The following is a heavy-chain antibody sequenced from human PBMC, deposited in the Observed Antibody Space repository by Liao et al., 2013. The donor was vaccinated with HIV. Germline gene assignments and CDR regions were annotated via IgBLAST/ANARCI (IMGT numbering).Heavy chain of an antibody. J-gene: IGHJ6*03. CDR2: INHSGST. CDR1: GGSFSGYY. D-gene: IGHD2-8*02. CDR3: ARGRIPRSVMYAIRSRVDYYYYYMDV. Sequence: QVQLQQWGAGLLKPSETLSLTCAVYGGSFSGYYWSWIRQPPGKGLEWIGEINHSGSTNYNPSLKSRVTISVDTSKNQFSLKLSSVTAADTAVYYCARGRIPRSVMYAIRSRVDYYYYYMDVWGKGTTVTVSS. V-gene: IGHV4-34*01.